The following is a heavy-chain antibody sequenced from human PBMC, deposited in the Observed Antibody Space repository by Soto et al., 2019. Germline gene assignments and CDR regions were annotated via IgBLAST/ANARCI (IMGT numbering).Heavy chain of an antibody. D-gene: IGHD5-18*01. V-gene: IGHV1-18*01. Sequence: ASVKVSCKASGYTFTIYAIHWVRQAPGQRLEWMGWISAYNGNTNYAQKLQGRVTMTTDTSTSTAYMELRSLRSDDTAVYYCARRRGYSYHPWGQGTLVTVSS. J-gene: IGHJ5*02. CDR1: GYTFTIYA. CDR2: ISAYNGNT. CDR3: ARRRGYSYHP.